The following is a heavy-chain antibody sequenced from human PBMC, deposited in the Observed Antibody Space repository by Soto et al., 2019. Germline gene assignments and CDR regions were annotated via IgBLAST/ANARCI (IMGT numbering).Heavy chain of an antibody. D-gene: IGHD2-15*01. V-gene: IGHV4-59*01. CDR3: ARAPLSPTLRTFDV. Sequence: QVQLQESGPGLVKPSETLSLTCTVSSGSITENYYWNWIRQSPGKGLEWIGYVFHTGTTHYNPSLESRVTISIITSKNQFSLTLTSVTTPDTAIYYCARAPLSPTLRTFDVWGPGTMVTVSS. CDR2: VFHTGTT. CDR1: SGSITENYY. J-gene: IGHJ3*01.